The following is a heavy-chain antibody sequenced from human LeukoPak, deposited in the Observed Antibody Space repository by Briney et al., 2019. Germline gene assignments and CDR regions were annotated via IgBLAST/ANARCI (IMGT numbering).Heavy chain of an antibody. V-gene: IGHV3-33*06. D-gene: IGHD3-10*01. J-gene: IGHJ4*02. CDR2: IWYDGTSK. CDR3: AKDGSGTYSRFDY. CDR1: GFSFSNYG. Sequence: GGSLRLSCAASGFSFSNYGMHWVRQAPGKGLEWVAVIWYDGTSKYYVDSVKGRFTISRDNSKNTLYMQMNRLRVEDTAVYYCAKDGSGTYSRFDYWGQGTLVTVSS.